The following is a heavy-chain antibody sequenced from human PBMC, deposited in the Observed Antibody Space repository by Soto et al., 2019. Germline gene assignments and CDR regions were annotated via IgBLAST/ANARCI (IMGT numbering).Heavy chain of an antibody. D-gene: IGHD3-16*02. Sequence: PGGSLRLSCAASGFNFSGSAMHWVRQASGKGLEWVGRIRSKANSYATAYAASVKGRFTISRDDSKNTAYLQMNSLKTEDTAVYYCTRSVGGIDYDYVWGSYPKSAFDIWGQGTMVTVSS. J-gene: IGHJ3*02. V-gene: IGHV3-73*01. CDR1: GFNFSGSA. CDR3: TRSVGGIDYDYVWGSYPKSAFDI. CDR2: IRSKANSYAT.